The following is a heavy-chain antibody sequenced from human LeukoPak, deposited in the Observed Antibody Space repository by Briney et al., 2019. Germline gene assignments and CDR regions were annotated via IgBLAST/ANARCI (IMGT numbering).Heavy chain of an antibody. Sequence: SETLSLTCTVSGGSISSSTYYWGWVRQPPGKGLEWVGIIYYSGSTYYNPSLQSRVTISVDTSKNQFSLKLSSVTAADTAVYYCARGDHYGSGSNFPMTRWGQGTLVTVSS. CDR1: GGSISSSTYY. CDR3: ARGDHYGSGSNFPMTR. V-gene: IGHV4-39*07. CDR2: IYYSGST. D-gene: IGHD3-10*01. J-gene: IGHJ4*02.